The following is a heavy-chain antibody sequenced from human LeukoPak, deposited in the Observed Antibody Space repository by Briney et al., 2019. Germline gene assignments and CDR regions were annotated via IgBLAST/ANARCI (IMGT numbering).Heavy chain of an antibody. CDR2: ISRNSTYI. J-gene: IGHJ4*02. Sequence: GGSLRLSCAASGFTFTRYTMNWVRQAPGKGLEWVASISRNSTYIHYADSVKGRFTISRDNARNSLFLQMNSLRAEDTAIYYCASDEGNYFDYWGQGTLVTVSS. CDR1: GFTFTRYT. CDR3: ASDEGNYFDY. V-gene: IGHV3-21*01.